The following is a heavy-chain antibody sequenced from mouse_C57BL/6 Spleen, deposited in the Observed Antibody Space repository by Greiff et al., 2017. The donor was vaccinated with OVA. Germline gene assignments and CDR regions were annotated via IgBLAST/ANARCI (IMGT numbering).Heavy chain of an antibody. D-gene: IGHD2-5*01. Sequence: VQLQQSGPELVKPGASVKISCKASGYAFSSSWMNWVKQRPGKGLEWIGRIYPGDGDTNYNGKFKGKATLTADKSSSTAYMQLSSLTSEDSAVYFCARRSNPHAMDYWGQGTSVTVSS. J-gene: IGHJ4*01. CDR2: IYPGDGDT. CDR1: GYAFSSSW. V-gene: IGHV1-82*01. CDR3: ARRSNPHAMDY.